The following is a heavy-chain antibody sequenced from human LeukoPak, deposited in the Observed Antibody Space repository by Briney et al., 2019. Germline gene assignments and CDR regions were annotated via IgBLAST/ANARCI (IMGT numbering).Heavy chain of an antibody. D-gene: IGHD2-2*01. CDR2: ISSSSSSI. J-gene: IGHJ4*02. CDR3: AKDSSTSFDY. CDR1: GFTFSSYY. Sequence: GGSLRLSCAASGFTFSSYYMNWVRQAPGKGLEWISYISSSSSSISYADSVKGRFTISRDNAKNLVYLQMNSLRAEDTAVYYCAKDSSTSFDYWGQGTLVTVSS. V-gene: IGHV3-48*01.